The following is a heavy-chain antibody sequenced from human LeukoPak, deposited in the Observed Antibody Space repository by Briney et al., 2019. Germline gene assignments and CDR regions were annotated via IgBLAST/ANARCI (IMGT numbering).Heavy chain of an antibody. CDR2: ISYDGSNK. D-gene: IGHD6-19*01. CDR3: ATAAVAGPIPDAFDI. J-gene: IGHJ3*02. Sequence: GGSLRLSCAASGFTFSSYGMHWVRQAPGKGLEWVAVISYDGSNKYYADPVKGRFTISRDNSKNTLYLQMNSLRAEDTAVYYCATAAVAGPIPDAFDIWGQGTMVTVSS. CDR1: GFTFSSYG. V-gene: IGHV3-30*03.